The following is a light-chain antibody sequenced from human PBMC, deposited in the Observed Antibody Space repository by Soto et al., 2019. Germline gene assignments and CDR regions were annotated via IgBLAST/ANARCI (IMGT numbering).Light chain of an antibody. V-gene: IGKV3-20*01. CDR2: GAS. CDR3: QQYGSSGT. CDR1: QSVSNNY. Sequence: VLSKSPGTVSLSPGEGATLSCRASQSVSNNYLAWYQQKPGQAPRLLIYGASNRATGIPDRFSGSGSGTDFALTISRLEPEDFAVYYCQQYGSSGTFGQGTKVDI. J-gene: IGKJ1*01.